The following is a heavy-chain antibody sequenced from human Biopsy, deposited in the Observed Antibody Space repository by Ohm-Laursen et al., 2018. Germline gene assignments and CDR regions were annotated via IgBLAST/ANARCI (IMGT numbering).Heavy chain of an antibody. V-gene: IGHV4-59*12. Sequence: SETLSLTCNVSGGSISSNYWSWIRQPPGKGLEWIGYINDNGNTNYNPSLKSRVTISVDTSMNQFSLKLKSVTAADTALYFCVRHFYDNFGPTPFDAFDLWGQGTLVTVSA. CDR3: VRHFYDNFGPTPFDAFDL. D-gene: IGHD3-22*01. CDR2: INDNGNT. J-gene: IGHJ3*01. CDR1: GGSISSNY.